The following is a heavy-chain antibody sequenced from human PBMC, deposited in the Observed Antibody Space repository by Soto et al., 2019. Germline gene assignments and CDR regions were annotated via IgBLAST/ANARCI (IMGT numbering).Heavy chain of an antibody. CDR2: INAGNGNT. CDR3: ARDPNDSSAYYHHYYYGMDV. V-gene: IGHV1-3*01. D-gene: IGHD3-22*01. CDR1: GYTFTSYG. Sequence: GASVKVSCKASGYTFTSYGIHWVRQAPGQRLEWTGWINAGNGNTKYSEKFQGRVTIIRDTSASTAYLELSSLRSEDTAVYYCARDPNDSSAYYHHYYYGMDVWGQGTTVTVSS. J-gene: IGHJ6*02.